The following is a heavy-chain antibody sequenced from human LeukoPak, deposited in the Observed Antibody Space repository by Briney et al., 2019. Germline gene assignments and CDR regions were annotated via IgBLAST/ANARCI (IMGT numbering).Heavy chain of an antibody. D-gene: IGHD3-10*01. J-gene: IGHJ4*02. CDR3: ARDPALTYYYGSGSYYTPALADY. CDR1: RLTFINYL. Sequence: GGSLTLSRVACRLTFINYLMHCVRPARGRGLVWVSRINSAGSSTSYADSVKGRLTISSDNAKNTLYLQMNSMRAEDTAVYYCARDPALTYYYGSGSYYTPALADYWGQGTLVTVSS. CDR2: INSAGSST. V-gene: IGHV3-74*01.